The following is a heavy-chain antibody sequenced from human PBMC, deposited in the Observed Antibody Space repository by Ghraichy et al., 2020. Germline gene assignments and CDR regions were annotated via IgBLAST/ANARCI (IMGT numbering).Heavy chain of an antibody. J-gene: IGHJ3*02. Sequence: TLSLTCTVSGGSISAYYWSWIRQSPGKGLEWIGYIYSSGNTNYNPSLKSRVTISLDTSKNQFSLKVTSVTTADTAMYYCARGYYDSSGYSNPFDIWGQGTKVTVSS. CDR1: GGSISAYY. CDR2: IYSSGNT. D-gene: IGHD3-22*01. CDR3: ARGYYDSSGYSNPFDI. V-gene: IGHV4-59*01.